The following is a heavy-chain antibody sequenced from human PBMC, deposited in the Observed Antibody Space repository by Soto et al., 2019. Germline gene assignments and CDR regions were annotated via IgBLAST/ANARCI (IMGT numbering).Heavy chain of an antibody. D-gene: IGHD4-4*01. V-gene: IGHV4-34*01. CDR1: GGSFSGYY. CDR2: INHSGST. Sequence: PSETLSLTCAVYGGSFSGYYWSWIRQPPGKGLEWIGEINHSGSTNYNPSLKSRVTISVDTSKNQFSLKLSSVTAADTAVYYCARGYSHSWRVSNWLDPWGQGTLVTVYS. J-gene: IGHJ5*02. CDR3: ARGYSHSWRVSNWLDP.